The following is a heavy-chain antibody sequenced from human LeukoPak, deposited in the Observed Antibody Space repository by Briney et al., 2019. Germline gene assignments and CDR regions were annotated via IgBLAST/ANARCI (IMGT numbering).Heavy chain of an antibody. Sequence: ASVKVSSKASGYTFTGYYMHWVRQAPGQGLEWMGWINPNSGGTNYAKKFQGRVTMTRDTSISTAYMELSRLRSDDTAVYYCAREGAYYDSSGYQNAFDIWGQGTMVTVSS. CDR3: AREGAYYDSSGYQNAFDI. D-gene: IGHD3-22*01. CDR2: INPNSGGT. V-gene: IGHV1-2*02. J-gene: IGHJ3*02. CDR1: GYTFTGYY.